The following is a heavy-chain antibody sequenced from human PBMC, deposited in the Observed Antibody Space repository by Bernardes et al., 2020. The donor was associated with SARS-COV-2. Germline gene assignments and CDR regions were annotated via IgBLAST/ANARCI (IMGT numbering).Heavy chain of an antibody. D-gene: IGHD3-9*01. CDR2: IWYDGSNK. CDR3: ARENILTGYYLEPNFDY. J-gene: IGHJ4*02. CDR1: GFTFSSYG. V-gene: IGHV3-33*01. Sequence: GGSPRLSCAASGFTFSSYGMHWVRQAPGKGLEWVAVIWYDGSNKYYADSVKGRFTISRDNSKNTLYLQMNSLRAEDTAVYYCARENILTGYYLEPNFDYWGQGTLVTVSS.